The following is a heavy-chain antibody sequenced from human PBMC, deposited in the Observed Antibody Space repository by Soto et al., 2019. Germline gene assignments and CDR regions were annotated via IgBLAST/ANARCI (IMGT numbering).Heavy chain of an antibody. CDR1: GFTFSNVW. V-gene: IGHV3-15*01. CDR2: IKSKTDGGTT. Sequence: WGSLSLSCVVSGFTFSNVWMSWVRQAPGKGLEWVGRIKSKTDGGTTNYAAPVKGRFTISRDVSKNTLYLQMNSLKTEETAVYFCSTAPISLWGEGTLATVSS. J-gene: IGHJ4*02. CDR3: STAPISL.